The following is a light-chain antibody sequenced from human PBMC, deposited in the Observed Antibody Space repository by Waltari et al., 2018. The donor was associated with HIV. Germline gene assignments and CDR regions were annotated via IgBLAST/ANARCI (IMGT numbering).Light chain of an antibody. CDR1: QTITANI. V-gene: IGKV3-20*01. CDR2: VPS. CDR3: HQYGTSVWT. Sequence: EIVLTQSPAFLSVSPGDRATLSCRASQTITANILAWYQQKPGQAPRLLIYVPSRRAPAVPVRFSGSHSATDFTLTIDRLEPEDSAVYFCHQYGTSVWTFGQGTKVEIK. J-gene: IGKJ1*01.